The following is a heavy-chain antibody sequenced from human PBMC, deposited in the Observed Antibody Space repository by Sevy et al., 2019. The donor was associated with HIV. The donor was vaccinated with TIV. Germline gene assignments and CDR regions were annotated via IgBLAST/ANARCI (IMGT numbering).Heavy chain of an antibody. CDR3: ARVGFNWNDVDY. CDR1: GGSMNLHY. D-gene: IGHD1-20*01. Sequence: SETLSLTCSVSGGSMNLHYWSWIRQPPGKGLEWIGFIYYSGSTNYNPSLKSRVTISVDTSENQFSLKLSSVTAADTAVYYCARVGFNWNDVDYWGQGTLVTVSS. V-gene: IGHV4-59*11. CDR2: IYYSGST. J-gene: IGHJ4*02.